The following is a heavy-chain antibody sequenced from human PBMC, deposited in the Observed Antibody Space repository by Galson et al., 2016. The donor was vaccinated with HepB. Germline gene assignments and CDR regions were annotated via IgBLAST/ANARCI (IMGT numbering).Heavy chain of an antibody. CDR2: IHDSGTT. Sequence: LRLSCAASGFTFDDYGMDWVRQAPGKGLEWIGFIHDSGTTYYNPSLKSPVTISIDPSKNQFSLKLSSVTAADTAVYYCARGGVGIAVGSWGQGTLVTVSS. V-gene: IGHV4-30-2*01. D-gene: IGHD6-19*01. CDR3: ARGGVGIAVGS. J-gene: IGHJ5*02. CDR1: GFTFDDYG.